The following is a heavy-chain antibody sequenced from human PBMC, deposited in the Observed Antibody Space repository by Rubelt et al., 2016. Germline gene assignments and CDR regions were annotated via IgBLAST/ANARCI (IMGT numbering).Heavy chain of an antibody. V-gene: IGHV3-33*08. Sequence: GGGLVQPGGSLRLSCAASGFTFTSHGMHWVRQAPGKGLEWVAVIWYDGSDQSYADSVRGRFTISRDNSKNTVELQMNMLGAEDTAVYYCARGTYDFGDDGWLADAFDLWGQGTVVTVSS. CDR1: GFTFTSHG. CDR3: ARGTYDFGDDGWLADAFDL. D-gene: IGHD4-17*01. CDR2: IWYDGSDQ. J-gene: IGHJ3*01.